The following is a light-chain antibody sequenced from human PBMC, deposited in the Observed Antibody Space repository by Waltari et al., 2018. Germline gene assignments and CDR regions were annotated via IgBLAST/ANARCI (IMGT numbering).Light chain of an antibody. V-gene: IGLV2-18*02. J-gene: IGLJ3*02. CDR1: SSDVGVYNR. Sequence: QSALTQPPSVSGSPRQSVTISCTGTSSDVGVYNRVSWYQQPPGTAPKLMISEVSNRPSGVADRLSGTKSGNTASLTISGLQAEDESYYYCSSFTSTNTWVFGGGTKLTVL. CDR2: EVS. CDR3: SSFTSTNTWV.